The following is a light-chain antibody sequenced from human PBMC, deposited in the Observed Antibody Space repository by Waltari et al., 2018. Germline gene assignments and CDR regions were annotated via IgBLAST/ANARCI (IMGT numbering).Light chain of an antibody. CDR1: QGISSY. V-gene: IGKV1-9*01. Sequence: DIQLTQSPSFLSASVGDRVTITCRASQGISSYLAWYQQKPGKAPKLLIYAASTLQSGVPSRFSGRGSGTEFTLTISSLQPEDFATYYCQQLNSYPRTFGQGTKLEIK. CDR2: AAS. CDR3: QQLNSYPRT. J-gene: IGKJ2*01.